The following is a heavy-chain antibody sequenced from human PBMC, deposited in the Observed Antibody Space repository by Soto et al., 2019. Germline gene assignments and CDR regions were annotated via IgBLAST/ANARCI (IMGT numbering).Heavy chain of an antibody. D-gene: IGHD6-13*01. CDR2: MNPNSGNT. CDR3: AREHSSSWRFDY. J-gene: IGHJ4*02. V-gene: IGHV1-8*01. Sequence: ASVKVSCKASGYTFTSYDINWVRQATGQGLEWMGWMNPNSGNTGYAQKNQGRVNMTRNTSISTAYKKLSSLRSEDTAVYYCAREHSSSWRFDYWGQGTLVTVSS. CDR1: GYTFTSYD.